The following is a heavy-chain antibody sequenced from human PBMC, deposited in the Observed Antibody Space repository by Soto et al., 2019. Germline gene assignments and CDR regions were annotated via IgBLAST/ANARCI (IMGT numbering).Heavy chain of an antibody. CDR3: ARDLWGYCGTDCYPLDV. D-gene: IGHD2-21*02. CDR2: LYNTGST. CDR1: GGSISRYY. Sequence: SEALSLTCTVSGGSISRYYWSWIRQPPGKGLEWIGYLYNTGSTIYNPSLKSRVTISVDTSKNQFSLKLNSVTAADTAVYYCARDLWGYCGTDCYPLDVWGQGTTVTVS. V-gene: IGHV4-59*01. J-gene: IGHJ6*02.